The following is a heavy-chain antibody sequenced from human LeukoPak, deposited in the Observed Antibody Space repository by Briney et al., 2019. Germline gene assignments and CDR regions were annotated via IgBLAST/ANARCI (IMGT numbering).Heavy chain of an antibody. V-gene: IGHV1-2*04. J-gene: IGHJ4*02. CDR3: ARAVEYYDFWSGYYQYYFDY. Sequence: ASVKVSCKASGYTFTGYYMHWVRQAPGQGLEWMGWINPNSGGTNYAQKFQGWVTMTRDTSISTAYMELSRLRSDDTAVYYCARAVEYYDFWSGYYQYYFDYRGQGTLVTVSS. CDR2: INPNSGGT. D-gene: IGHD3-3*01. CDR1: GYTFTGYY.